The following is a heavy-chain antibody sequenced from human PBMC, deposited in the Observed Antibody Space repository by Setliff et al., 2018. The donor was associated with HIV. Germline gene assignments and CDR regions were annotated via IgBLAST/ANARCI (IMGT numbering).Heavy chain of an antibody. CDR3: ARISVASRYNSDMDV. D-gene: IGHD5-12*01. J-gene: IGHJ6*03. CDR2: IRSDETNK. V-gene: IGHV3-30*02. Sequence: PGGSLRLSCAASGFTVSSNYMSWVRQAPGKGLEWVAFIRSDETNKYYSDSVKGRFTISRDTSKNTLFLQINSLRPEDTAVYYCARISVASRYNSDMDVWGKGTTVTVSS. CDR1: GFTVSSNY.